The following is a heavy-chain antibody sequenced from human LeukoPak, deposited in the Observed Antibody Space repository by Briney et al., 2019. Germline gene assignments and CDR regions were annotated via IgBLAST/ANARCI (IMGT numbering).Heavy chain of an antibody. V-gene: IGHV3-7*03. J-gene: IGHJ4*02. D-gene: IGHD3-3*01. CDR3: ATYDSWSGYNIAY. CDR1: GFTLSSRW. CDR2: INRDGSEK. Sequence: GGSLRLSCIVSGFTLSSRWMMWVRQAPGKGLEWMTNINRDGSEKNYVDSVKGRFTITRDNAENSLYLQMNSLKVEDTAIYYCATYDSWSGYNIAYWGQGTLVTVSS.